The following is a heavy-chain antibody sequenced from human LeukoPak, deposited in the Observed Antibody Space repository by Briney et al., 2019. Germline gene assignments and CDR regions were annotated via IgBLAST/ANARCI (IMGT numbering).Heavy chain of an antibody. D-gene: IGHD3-16*01. CDR2: IYYSGST. V-gene: IGHV4-59*01. CDR1: GGSISSYY. Sequence: RASETLSLTCTVSGGSISSYYWSWIRQPPGKGLEWIGYIYYSGSTNYNPSLKSRVTISVDTSKNQLSLKLSSVTAADAAVYYCARGGFTIPFGMNVRGIEYFQHWGQGTLVTVSS. J-gene: IGHJ1*01. CDR3: ARGGFTIPFGMNVRGIEYFQH.